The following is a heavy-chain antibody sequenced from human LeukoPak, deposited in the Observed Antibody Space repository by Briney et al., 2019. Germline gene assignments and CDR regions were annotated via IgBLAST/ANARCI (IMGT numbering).Heavy chain of an antibody. CDR3: AKRRCDDSSGYNPTYYFDY. Sequence: SETLSLTCTVSGDSIIRSYLSWIRQAPGKGLEWIGYISIIVDTHYNPSLKSRVTTSEDMSKKPFSLRLTSLTAADTPVYNSAKRRCDDSSGYNPTYYFDYWGRGILVSVST. V-gene: IGHV4-59*01. J-gene: IGHJ4*02. D-gene: IGHD3-22*01. CDR2: ISIIVDT. CDR1: GDSIIRSY.